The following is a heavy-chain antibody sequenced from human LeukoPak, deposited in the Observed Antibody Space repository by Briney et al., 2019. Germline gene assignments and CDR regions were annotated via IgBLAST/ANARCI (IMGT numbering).Heavy chain of an antibody. CDR2: IYTSGST. Sequence: RPSETLSLTCTVSGGSISSYYWSWIRQPAGKGLERIGRIYTSGSTNYNPSLKSRVTMSVDTSKNQFSLKLSSVTAADTAVYYCARDSSGYYYGWDSGAFDIWGQGTMVTVSS. D-gene: IGHD3-22*01. V-gene: IGHV4-4*07. CDR3: ARDSSGYYYGWDSGAFDI. CDR1: GGSISSYY. J-gene: IGHJ3*02.